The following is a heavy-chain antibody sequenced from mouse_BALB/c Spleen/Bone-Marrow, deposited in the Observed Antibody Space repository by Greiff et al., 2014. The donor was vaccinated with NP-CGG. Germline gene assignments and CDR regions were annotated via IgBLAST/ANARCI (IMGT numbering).Heavy chain of an antibody. Sequence: EVKLMESGAELVKPGASVKLSCTASGFNIKDTYMHWVKQRPEQGLEWIGRIDPANGNTKYDPKFQGKATITADTSSNTAYLQLSSLTSEDTAVYYCAAYYYGSSYWFAYWGQGTLVTVSA. CDR3: AAYYYGSSYWFAY. V-gene: IGHV14-3*02. D-gene: IGHD1-1*01. J-gene: IGHJ3*01. CDR1: GFNIKDTY. CDR2: IDPANGNT.